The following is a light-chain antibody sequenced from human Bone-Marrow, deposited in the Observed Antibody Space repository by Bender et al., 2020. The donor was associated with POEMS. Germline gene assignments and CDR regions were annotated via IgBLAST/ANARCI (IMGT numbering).Light chain of an antibody. Sequence: QSVLTQPPSASGTPVQRVTISCSGSSSNIGTNPVNWYQQLPGTAPKLLIYINNQRPSGVPDRFSGSKSGTSASLAISGLQSEDEADYYRAAWEDSLNGWVFGGGTKLTVL. J-gene: IGLJ3*02. V-gene: IGLV1-44*01. CDR1: SSNIGTNP. CDR2: INN. CDR3: AAWEDSLNGWV.